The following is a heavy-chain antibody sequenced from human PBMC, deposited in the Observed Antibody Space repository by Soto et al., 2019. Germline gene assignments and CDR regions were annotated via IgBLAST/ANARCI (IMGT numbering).Heavy chain of an antibody. CDR3: ASERESYDFWSGYPRARGAFDI. CDR1: GYTFTSYG. Sequence: RASVKVSCKASGYTFTSYGISWVRQAPGQGLEWMGWISAYNGNTNYAQKLQGRVTMTTDTSTSTAYMELRSLRSDDTAVYYCASERESYDFWSGYPRARGAFDIWGQGTMVTVSS. J-gene: IGHJ3*02. CDR2: ISAYNGNT. V-gene: IGHV1-18*04. D-gene: IGHD3-3*01.